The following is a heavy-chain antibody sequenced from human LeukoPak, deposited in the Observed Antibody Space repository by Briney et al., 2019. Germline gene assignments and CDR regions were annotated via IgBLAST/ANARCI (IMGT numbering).Heavy chain of an antibody. CDR2: VHLSGRT. J-gene: IGHJ4*02. V-gene: IGHV4-4*02. CDR1: GGSISTTNW. Sequence: SETLSLTCGVSGGSISTTNWWTWVRQPPGEGLEWIGEVHLSGRTHYNPSLESRVTMSVDMSENRISLRLTSVTAADTAVYYCAREGGPYRPLDYSGQGTLVTVSS. CDR3: AREGGPYRPLDY.